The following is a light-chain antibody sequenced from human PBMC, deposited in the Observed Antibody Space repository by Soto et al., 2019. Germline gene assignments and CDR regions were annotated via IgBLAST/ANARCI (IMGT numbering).Light chain of an antibody. J-gene: IGLJ1*01. CDR2: EVS. CDR1: SSDVGAYDF. Sequence: QSVLAQPASVSGSPGQSITISCTGTSSDVGAYDFVSWYQQHPDKAPKLMIYEVSNRPSGVSYRFSGSKSVSTATLTISGLQAEDEADYYCSSYTTSSTRVFGTGTKVTVL. V-gene: IGLV2-14*03. CDR3: SSYTTSSTRV.